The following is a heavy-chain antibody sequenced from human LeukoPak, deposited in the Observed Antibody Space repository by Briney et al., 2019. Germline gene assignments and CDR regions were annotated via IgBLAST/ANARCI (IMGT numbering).Heavy chain of an antibody. CDR1: GFTVSSNY. CDR3: AKDDYGPWFDP. Sequence: PGGSLRLSCAASGFTVSSNYMSWVRQAPGKGLEWVSVIYGGGSTDYADSVKGRFTISRDNSKNTLYLQMNSLRAEDTAVYYCAKDDYGPWFDPWGQGTLVTVSS. V-gene: IGHV3-53*05. D-gene: IGHD4-17*01. CDR2: IYGGGST. J-gene: IGHJ5*02.